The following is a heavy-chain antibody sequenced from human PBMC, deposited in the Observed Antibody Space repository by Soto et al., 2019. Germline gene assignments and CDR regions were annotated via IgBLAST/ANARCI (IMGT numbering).Heavy chain of an antibody. D-gene: IGHD2-2*01. CDR3: ARATPAGSADF. CDR1: GGSNIRDGYY. J-gene: IGHJ4*02. CDR2: ISYSGSS. V-gene: IGHV4-31*03. Sequence: QVQLQESGPGLVKPSQTLSLTCTVSGGSNIRDGYYWSWIRQHPGKGLEWIAYISYSGSSYSNPSLTSRVTISADTSKNQVSPRLTSVTAADSAVYFCARATPAGSADFWGQGTLVTVSS.